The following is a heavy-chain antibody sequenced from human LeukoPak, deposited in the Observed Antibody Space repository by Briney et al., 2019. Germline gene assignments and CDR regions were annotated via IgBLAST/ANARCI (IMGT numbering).Heavy chain of an antibody. J-gene: IGHJ4*02. V-gene: IGHV3-30-3*01. Sequence: GGSLRLSCAASGFTFRNYALHWVRQAPGKGLEWVAFISFDGTKKYYADSLKGRFTISRDNSKNTLSLQMNSLRVEDTAVYYCARGFVVVTDLFDYWGQGTLVTVSS. CDR2: ISFDGTKK. CDR1: GFTFRNYA. CDR3: ARGFVVVTDLFDY. D-gene: IGHD2-21*02.